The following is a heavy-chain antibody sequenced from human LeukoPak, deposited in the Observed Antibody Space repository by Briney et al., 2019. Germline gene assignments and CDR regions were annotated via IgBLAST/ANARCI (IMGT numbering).Heavy chain of an antibody. CDR2: IYYSGST. D-gene: IGHD3-3*01. J-gene: IGHJ4*02. CDR1: GGSISSSSYY. V-gene: IGHV4-39*07. Sequence: SETLSLTCTVSGGSISSSSYYWGWIRQPPGKGLEWIGSIYYSGSTYYNPSLKSRVTISVDTSKNQFSLKLSSVTAADTAVYYCARDQGTIFGVVFNYWGQGTLVTVSS. CDR3: ARDQGTIFGVVFNY.